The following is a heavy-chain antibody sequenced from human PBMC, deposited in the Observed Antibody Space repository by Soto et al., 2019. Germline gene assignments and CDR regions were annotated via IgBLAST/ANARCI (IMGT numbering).Heavy chain of an antibody. Sequence: SETLSLTCTVSGGSISSGGYYWSWIRQHPGKGLEWIGYTFYSGATYYHPSLKSRTIISVDTSKNQFSLTLTSLTAADTAVYYCARVQPYDYGANTGWLDPWGQGTLVTVAS. CDR3: ARVQPYDYGANTGWLDP. D-gene: IGHD4-17*01. V-gene: IGHV4-31*03. J-gene: IGHJ5*02. CDR2: TFYSGAT. CDR1: GGSISSGGYY.